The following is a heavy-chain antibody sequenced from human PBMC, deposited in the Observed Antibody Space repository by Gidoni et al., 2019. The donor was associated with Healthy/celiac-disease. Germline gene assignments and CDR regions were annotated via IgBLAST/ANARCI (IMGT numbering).Heavy chain of an antibody. Sequence: QVQLVQSWAEVKKPGASVQVSCQASESTFTSYDINWVRQATGQGLEWMGWMNPNSGNTGYAQKFQGRVTMTRNTSISTAYMELSSLRSEDTAVYYCARGPESSGWYTVDWFDPWGQGTLVTVSS. CDR2: MNPNSGNT. CDR1: ESTFTSYD. J-gene: IGHJ5*02. D-gene: IGHD6-19*01. V-gene: IGHV1-8*01. CDR3: ARGPESSGWYTVDWFDP.